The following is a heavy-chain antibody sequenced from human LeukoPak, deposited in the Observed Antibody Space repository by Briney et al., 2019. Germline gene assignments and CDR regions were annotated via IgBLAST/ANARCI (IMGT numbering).Heavy chain of an antibody. J-gene: IGHJ5*02. V-gene: IGHV4-39*01. CDR3: ARHIGDGYNPTYNWFDP. Sequence: PSETLSLTCTVSGGSISSSSYYWGWIRQPPGKGLEWIGSIYYSGSTYYNPSLKSRVTISVDTSKNQFSLKLSSVTAADTAVYYCARHIGDGYNPTYNWFDPWGQGTLVTVSS. D-gene: IGHD5-24*01. CDR2: IYYSGST. CDR1: GGSISSSSYY.